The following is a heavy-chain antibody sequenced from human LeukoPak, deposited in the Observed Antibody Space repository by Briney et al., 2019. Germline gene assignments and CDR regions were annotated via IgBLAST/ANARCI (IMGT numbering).Heavy chain of an antibody. CDR2: ISAYNGNT. J-gene: IGHJ4*02. D-gene: IGHD3-22*01. Sequence: ASVKVSCKASGYTFTSYGISWVRQAPGQGLEWMGWISAYNGNTNYAQKLQGRVTMTTDTSTSTAYMELRSLRSDDTAVYYCARTQSRIDSSGYYYEISYFDYWGQGTLVTVSS. V-gene: IGHV1-18*01. CDR1: GYTFTSYG. CDR3: ARTQSRIDSSGYYYEISYFDY.